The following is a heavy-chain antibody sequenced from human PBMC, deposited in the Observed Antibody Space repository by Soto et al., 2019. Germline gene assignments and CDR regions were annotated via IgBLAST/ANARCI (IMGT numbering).Heavy chain of an antibody. V-gene: IGHV4-31*03. CDR1: GGSISSGGYY. J-gene: IGHJ3*02. D-gene: IGHD3-9*01. CDR2: IYYSGST. CDR3: ARDRLRYFDWLGASDAFDI. Sequence: PSETLSLTCTVSGGSISSGGYYWSWIRQHPGKGLEWIGYIYYSGSTYYNPSLKSRVTISVDTSKNQFSLKLSSVTAADTAVYYCARDRLRYFDWLGASDAFDIWGQGTMVTVSS.